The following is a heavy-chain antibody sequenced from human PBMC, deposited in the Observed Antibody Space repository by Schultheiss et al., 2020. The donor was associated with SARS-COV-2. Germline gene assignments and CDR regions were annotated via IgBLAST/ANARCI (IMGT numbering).Heavy chain of an antibody. CDR1: GFTFSSYS. D-gene: IGHD1-20*01. Sequence: GSLRLSCAASGFTFSSYSMNWVRQAPGKGLEWVSSISSSSSYIYYADSVKGRFTISRDNAKNSLYLQMNSLRAEDTAVYYCAKSHNWNVYYFDYWGQGTLVTVSS. V-gene: IGHV3-21*01. CDR2: ISSSSSYI. J-gene: IGHJ4*02. CDR3: AKSHNWNVYYFDY.